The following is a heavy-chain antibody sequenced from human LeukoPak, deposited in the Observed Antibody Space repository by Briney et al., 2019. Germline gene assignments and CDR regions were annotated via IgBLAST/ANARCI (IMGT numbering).Heavy chain of an antibody. CDR2: IYSGGST. D-gene: IGHD3-10*01. J-gene: IGHJ4*02. CDR1: GFTVSSNY. Sequence: GGSLRLSCAASGFTVSSNYMSWVRQAPGKGLEWVSVIYSGGSTYYADSVKGRFTISRDNSKNTLYLQMNSLRAEDTAVYYCAKEVLRGVIITTFDYWGQGTLVTVSS. CDR3: AKEVLRGVIITTFDY. V-gene: IGHV3-53*01.